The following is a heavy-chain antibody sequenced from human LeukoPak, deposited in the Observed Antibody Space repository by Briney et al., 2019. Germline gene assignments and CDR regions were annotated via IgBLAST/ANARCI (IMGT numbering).Heavy chain of an antibody. CDR3: AGAVVVVNHYYYYYGMDV. CDR1: GGSISSGSYY. D-gene: IGHD3-22*01. J-gene: IGHJ6*02. Sequence: SQTLSLTCTVSGGSISSGSYYWSWIRQPAGKGLEWIGRIYTSGSTNYNPSLKSRVTISVDTSKNQFSLKLSSVTAADTAVYYCAGAVVVVNHYYYYYGMDVWGQGTTVTVSS. CDR2: IYTSGST. V-gene: IGHV4-61*02.